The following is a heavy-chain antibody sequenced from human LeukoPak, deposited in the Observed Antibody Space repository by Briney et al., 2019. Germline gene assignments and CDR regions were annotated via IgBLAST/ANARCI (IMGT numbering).Heavy chain of an antibody. V-gene: IGHV3-11*04. CDR3: ARDMGAYYYDSSGYYQLDY. CDR2: ISSSGSTI. Sequence: GGSLRLSXAASGFTFSDYYMSWICQAPGKGLEWVSYISSSGSTIYYADSVKGRFTISRDNAKNSLYLQMNSLRAEDTAVYYCARDMGAYYYDSSGYYQLDYWGQGTLVTVSS. J-gene: IGHJ4*02. CDR1: GFTFSDYY. D-gene: IGHD3-22*01.